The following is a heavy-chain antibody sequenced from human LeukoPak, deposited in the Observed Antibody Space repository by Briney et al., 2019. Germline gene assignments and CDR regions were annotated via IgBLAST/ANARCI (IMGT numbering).Heavy chain of an antibody. V-gene: IGHV1-69*04. D-gene: IGHD3-22*01. CDR1: GGTFSSYA. CDR3: AQGPSGYYYY. Sequence: SVKVSCKASGGTFSSYAISWVRQAPGQGLEWMGRIIPILGIANYAQKFQGRVTISADKSTSTAYMELSSLRPEDTAVYYCAQGPSGYYYYWGQGTLVTVSS. J-gene: IGHJ4*02. CDR2: IIPILGIA.